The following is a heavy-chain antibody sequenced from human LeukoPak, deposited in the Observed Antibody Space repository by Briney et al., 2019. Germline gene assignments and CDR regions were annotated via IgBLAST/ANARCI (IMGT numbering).Heavy chain of an antibody. Sequence: SQTLSLTCTVSGGSISSGTSYWSWIRQHPRKGLEWIGYSYYTGTTYYNPSLKSRVTISVDTSKNQFSLKLSSVTAADTAVYYCARGDGGNSGEYWFDPWGQGTLVTVSS. D-gene: IGHD4-23*01. CDR2: SYYTGTT. CDR3: ARGDGGNSGEYWFDP. J-gene: IGHJ5*02. V-gene: IGHV4-31*03. CDR1: GGSISSGTSY.